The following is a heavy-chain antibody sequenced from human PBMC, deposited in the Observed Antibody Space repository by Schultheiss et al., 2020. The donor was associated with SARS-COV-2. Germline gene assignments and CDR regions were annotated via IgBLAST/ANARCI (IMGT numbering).Heavy chain of an antibody. D-gene: IGHD2-21*02. CDR2: ISSSSSYT. CDR1: GFTFSDYY. V-gene: IGHV3-11*06. Sequence: GGSLRLSCAASGFTFSDYYMSWIRQAPGKGLEWVSYISSSSSYTNYADSVKGRFTISRDNAKNSLYLQMNSLRAEDTAVYYCARDRGRVYCGGDCYPGEDAFDIWGQGTMVTVSS. J-gene: IGHJ3*02. CDR3: ARDRGRVYCGGDCYPGEDAFDI.